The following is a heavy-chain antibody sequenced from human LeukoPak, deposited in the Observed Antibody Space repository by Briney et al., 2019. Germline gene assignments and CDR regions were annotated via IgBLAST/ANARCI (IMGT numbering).Heavy chain of an antibody. Sequence: SETLSLTCAVYGGSFSGYYWSWIRQPPGKGLEWIGEINHSGSTNYNPSLKSRVTISVDTSKNQFSLKLSSVIAADTAVYYCARGPTLKWLLLYNLWGQGTLVTVSS. CDR2: INHSGST. V-gene: IGHV4-34*01. CDR1: GGSFSGYY. CDR3: ARGPTLKWLLLYNL. J-gene: IGHJ4*02. D-gene: IGHD3-3*01.